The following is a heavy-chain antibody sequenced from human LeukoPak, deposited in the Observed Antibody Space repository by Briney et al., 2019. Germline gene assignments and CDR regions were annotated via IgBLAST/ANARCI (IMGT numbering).Heavy chain of an antibody. J-gene: IGHJ4*02. CDR2: ISSSGSTI. CDR1: GFTFSDYY. CDR3: TSLGYDILTGYDDY. Sequence: PGGSLRLSCAASGFTFSDYYMSWIRQAPGKGLEWVSYISSSGSTIYYADSVKGRFTISRDNAKNSLYLQMNSLRAEDTAVYYCTSLGYDILTGYDDYWGQGTLVTVSS. D-gene: IGHD3-9*01. V-gene: IGHV3-11*01.